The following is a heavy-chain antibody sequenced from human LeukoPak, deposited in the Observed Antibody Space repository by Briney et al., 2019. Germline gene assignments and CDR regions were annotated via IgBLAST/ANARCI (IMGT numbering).Heavy chain of an antibody. D-gene: IGHD3-9*01. CDR2: ISGSGGST. Sequence: GGSLRLSCAASGFTFSSYAMHWVRQAPGKGLEWVSAISGSGGSTYYADSVKGRFTISRDNSKNTLYLQMNSLRAEDTAVYYCAKDSRYFDHPGAFDLWGQGTMVTVSS. CDR3: AKDSRYFDHPGAFDL. V-gene: IGHV3-23*01. CDR1: GFTFSSYA. J-gene: IGHJ3*01.